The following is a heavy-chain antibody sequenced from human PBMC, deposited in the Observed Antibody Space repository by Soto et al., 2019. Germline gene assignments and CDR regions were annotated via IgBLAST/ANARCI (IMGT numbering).Heavy chain of an antibody. D-gene: IGHD3-10*01. J-gene: IGHJ5*02. V-gene: IGHV1-69*10. CDR1: GGTISSYA. CDR2: IIPIFGIA. Sequence: GASVKVSCKASGGTISSYAISWVRQAPGQGLEWMGGIIPIFGIANYAQKFQGRVTITADKSTSTAYMELSSLRSEDTAVYYCARDQEAYYYGSGSYRWFDPWGQGTLVTVSS. CDR3: ARDQEAYYYGSGSYRWFDP.